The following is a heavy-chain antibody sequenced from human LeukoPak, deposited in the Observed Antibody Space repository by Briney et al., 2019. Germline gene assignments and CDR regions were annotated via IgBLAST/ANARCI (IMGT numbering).Heavy chain of an antibody. CDR2: ISGGGGST. CDR3: AKSRSGYSPQYYFDY. Sequence: GGSLRLSCAASGFTFSSYAMSWVRQAPGKGLEWVSAISGGGGSTYYADSVKGRFTISRDNSKNTLYLQMNSLRAEDTAVYYCAKSRSGYSPQYYFDYWGQGTLVTVSS. CDR1: GFTFSSYA. V-gene: IGHV3-23*01. J-gene: IGHJ4*02. D-gene: IGHD3-3*01.